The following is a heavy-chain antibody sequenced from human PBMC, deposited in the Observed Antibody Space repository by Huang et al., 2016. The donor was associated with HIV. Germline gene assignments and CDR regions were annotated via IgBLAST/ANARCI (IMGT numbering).Heavy chain of an antibody. Sequence: QVQLVESGGGVVQPGRSLRLSCAAYGFSFAKYAMHWVRQAPGKRLEWVTFISNDGSSRYYADSVKGRFTISRDNFKNALYLQMNRLRGDDTAVYYCTREYTVAGAFDLWGQGTMVTVSS. V-gene: IGHV3-30-3*01. CDR2: ISNDGSSR. CDR1: GFSFAKYA. J-gene: IGHJ3*01. CDR3: TREYTVAGAFDL. D-gene: IGHD5-12*01.